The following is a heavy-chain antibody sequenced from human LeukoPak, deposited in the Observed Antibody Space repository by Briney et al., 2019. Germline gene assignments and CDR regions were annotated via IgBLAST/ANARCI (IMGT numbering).Heavy chain of an antibody. D-gene: IGHD6-13*01. CDR1: GFIFSDAW. CDR2: ITLSSSSI. Sequence: GGSLRLSCAASGFIFSDAWMTWVRQAPGKGLEWVSYITLSSSSIYYADSVKGRFTISRDNAKNSLYLQMNSLRAEDTAVYYCAREPTYSSSWYTSCDYWGQGTLVTVSS. J-gene: IGHJ4*02. V-gene: IGHV3-48*01. CDR3: AREPTYSSSWYTSCDY.